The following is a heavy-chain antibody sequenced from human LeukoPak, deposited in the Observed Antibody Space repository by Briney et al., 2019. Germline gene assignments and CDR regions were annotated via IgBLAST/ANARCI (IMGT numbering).Heavy chain of an antibody. J-gene: IGHJ4*02. CDR2: ITAIFRTT. CDR1: GGTFNSYA. D-gene: IGHD3-22*01. CDR3: ARHSGYHSTMYLDY. Sequence: SVKVSCKTSGGTFNSYAISWVRQAPGQGLEWMGGITAIFRTTNYAQKFQGRVTITADESMSTVYMELSSLRSEDTAVHYCARHSGYHSTMYLDYWGQGTLVTVSS. V-gene: IGHV1-69*01.